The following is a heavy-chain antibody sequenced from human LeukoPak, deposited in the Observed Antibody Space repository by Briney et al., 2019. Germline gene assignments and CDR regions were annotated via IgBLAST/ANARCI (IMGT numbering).Heavy chain of an antibody. CDR2: FDPEDGET. V-gene: IGHV1-24*01. D-gene: IGHD5-12*01. CDR3: ATVATTPYYFDY. J-gene: IGHJ4*02. CDR1: GYTLTELS. Sequence: GASVKVSCKVSGYTLTELSMHWVRQAPGKGLEWMGGFDPEDGETIYAQKFQGRVTMTEDTSTDTAYMELSSLRSEDTAVYCCATVATTPYYFDYWGQGTLVTVSS.